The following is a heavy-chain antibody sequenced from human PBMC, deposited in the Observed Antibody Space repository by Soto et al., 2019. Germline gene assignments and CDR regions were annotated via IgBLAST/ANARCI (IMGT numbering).Heavy chain of an antibody. CDR1: GFTFYESY. J-gene: IGHJ4*01. CDR3: VRVTPVALAD. D-gene: IGHD5-12*01. V-gene: IGHV3-72*01. CDR2: IRNRGNSYIT. Sequence: EVQLVESGGGLVRPGGSLRLSCVGSGFTFYESYFDWVRQAPGKGLQWVGRIRNRGNSYITDYAASVEGRFGISRDDSKNSLFLQMNSLKIEDTAMYYCVRVTPVALADWGPGTLVTVSS.